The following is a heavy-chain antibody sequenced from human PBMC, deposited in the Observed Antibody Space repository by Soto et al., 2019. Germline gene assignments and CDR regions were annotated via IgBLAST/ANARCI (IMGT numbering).Heavy chain of an antibody. CDR1: GYKFAGYW. J-gene: IGHJ4*02. CDR3: ARGGVSTRTFDY. CDR2: ISPSDSDT. D-gene: IGHD3-3*01. V-gene: IGHV5-51*01. Sequence: PGESLKISFKGSGYKFAGYWIAGVRQMPGKGLELMEIISPSDSDTRYRPSFQGQVTISADKSISSAYLQWSSLRASDTAMYHCARGGVSTRTFDYWGQGTPVTVSS.